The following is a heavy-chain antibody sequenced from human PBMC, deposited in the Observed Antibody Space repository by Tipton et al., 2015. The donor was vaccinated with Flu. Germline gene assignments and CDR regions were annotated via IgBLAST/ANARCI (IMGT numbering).Heavy chain of an antibody. D-gene: IGHD1-26*01. V-gene: IGHV5-51*01. J-gene: IGHJ3*02. CDR3: AKGGSHPPLDDFDI. Sequence: QLVQSGAEVKKPGESLRISCKGSGYSFTTYWIGWMRHMPGKGLEWMGIIYPGGSSDIRYSPSFEGRVTISADKSINTAYLQWSSRRPPDTARYYWAKGGSHPPLDDFDIWGQGTQVTVSS. CDR2: IYPGGSSDI. CDR1: GYSFTTYW.